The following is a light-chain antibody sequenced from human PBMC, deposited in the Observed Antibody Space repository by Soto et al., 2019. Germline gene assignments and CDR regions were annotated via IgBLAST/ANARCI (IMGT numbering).Light chain of an antibody. CDR1: SSDVGGCNF. V-gene: IGLV2-14*03. CDR3: SSYTSSSTYV. CDR2: DVS. Sequence: QSALTQPASVSRSPGQSITISCTGTSSDVGGCNFVSWYQQYPGKAPKLMIYDVSNRPSGVSNRFSGSKSGNTASLTISGLQAEDEADYYCSSYTSSSTYVFGTGTKLTV. J-gene: IGLJ1*01.